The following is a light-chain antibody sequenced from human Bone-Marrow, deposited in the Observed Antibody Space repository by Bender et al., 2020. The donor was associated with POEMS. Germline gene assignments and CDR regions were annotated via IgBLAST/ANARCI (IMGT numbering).Light chain of an antibody. V-gene: IGLV2-23*01. Sequence: QSALTQPASVSGSPGQTITISCSGTNNDIGAYNLVSWYQQYPDRAPKCLIYEDNKRPSGVSSRFYGSKSGLTASLTISGLQAEDEADYYCSSYAGDYILIFGGGTKLTVL. CDR3: SSYAGDYILI. CDR2: EDN. CDR1: NNDIGAYNL. J-gene: IGLJ2*01.